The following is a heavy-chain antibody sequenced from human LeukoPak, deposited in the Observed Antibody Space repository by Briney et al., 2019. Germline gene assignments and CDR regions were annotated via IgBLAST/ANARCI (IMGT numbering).Heavy chain of an antibody. V-gene: IGHV3-30*04. CDR1: GFTFSSYA. CDR2: ISYDGSNK. CDR3: AKSQVRKSGNIAVAGWGYFDY. J-gene: IGHJ4*02. Sequence: GGSLRLSCVASGFTFSSYAMHWVRQAPGKGLEWVAVISYDGSNKYYADSVKGRFTISRDNPKNTLYLQMNSLRAEDTAVYYCAKSQVRKSGNIAVAGWGYFDYWGQGTLVTVSS. D-gene: IGHD6-19*01.